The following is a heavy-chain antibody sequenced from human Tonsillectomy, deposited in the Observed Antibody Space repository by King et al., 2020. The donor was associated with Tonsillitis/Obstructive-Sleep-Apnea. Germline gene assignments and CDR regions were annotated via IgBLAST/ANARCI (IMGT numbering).Heavy chain of an antibody. J-gene: IGHJ4*02. Sequence: QLVQSGGGVVQPGRSLRLSCAASGFPFSTYAIHWVRQAPGKGLEWVAFISYDGSNKYYADSVKGRFTISRDNSKDTLYLQMNSLRREDTAVYYCVRDSSNTWFFDYWGQGTLVTVSS. V-gene: IGHV3-30*04. CDR1: GFPFSTYA. CDR3: VRDSSNTWFFDY. D-gene: IGHD6-13*01. CDR2: ISYDGSNK.